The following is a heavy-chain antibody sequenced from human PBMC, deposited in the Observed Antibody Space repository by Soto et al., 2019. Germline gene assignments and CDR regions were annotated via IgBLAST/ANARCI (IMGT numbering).Heavy chain of an antibody. J-gene: IGHJ4*02. CDR1: GFTFSSYA. D-gene: IGHD4-17*01. V-gene: IGHV3-30-3*01. Sequence: QVQLVESGGGVVQPGRSLRLSCAASGFTFSSYAMHWVRQAPGKGLEWVAVISYDGRNKYYADSVKGRFTISRDNSKNPLYLQMNSLRAEDTAVYYCARPGDGVYASFDYWGQGTLVTVSS. CDR3: ARPGDGVYASFDY. CDR2: ISYDGRNK.